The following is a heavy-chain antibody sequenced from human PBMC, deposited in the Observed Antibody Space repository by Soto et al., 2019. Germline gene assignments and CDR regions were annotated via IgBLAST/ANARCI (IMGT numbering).Heavy chain of an antibody. CDR2: FEPEDGEI. J-gene: IGHJ4*02. CDR3: ATQALMSSHPGVGATYFDH. Sequence: ASVKVSCKVSGKTLSEVSIHWMRQAPGMGLQWMGGFEPEDGEIVYAQMFQGRVTMTEEASTDTVYMELSSLKSEDTAVYYCATQALMSSHPGVGATYFDHWGQGTLVTVSS. D-gene: IGHD3-3*01. CDR1: GKTLSEVS. V-gene: IGHV1-24*01.